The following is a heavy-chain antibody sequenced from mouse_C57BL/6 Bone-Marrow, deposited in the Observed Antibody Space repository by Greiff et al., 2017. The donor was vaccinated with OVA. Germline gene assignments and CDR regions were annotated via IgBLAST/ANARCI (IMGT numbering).Heavy chain of an antibody. D-gene: IGHD3-2*02. CDR2: ISSGGSYT. V-gene: IGHV5-6*01. CDR1: GFTFSSYG. CDR3: ARYSSAPYAMDY. J-gene: IGHJ4*01. Sequence: EVHLVESGGDLVKPGGSLKLSCAASGFTFSSYGMSWVRQTPDKRLEWVATISSGGSYTYYPDSVKGRFTISRDNAKNTLYLQILSLTSEDPSMYSCARYSSAPYAMDYWGQGPSVPVSS.